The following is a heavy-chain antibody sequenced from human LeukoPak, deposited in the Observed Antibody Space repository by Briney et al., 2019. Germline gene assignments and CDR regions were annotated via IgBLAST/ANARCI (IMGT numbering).Heavy chain of an antibody. CDR1: GFTFSNYA. D-gene: IGHD2-2*01. CDR2: ISGSGGST. CDR3: AKDKAGVVPPATHFDF. V-gene: IGHV3-23*01. Sequence: PGGSLRLSCAASGFTFSNYAMSWVRQAPGKGLEWVSAISGSGGSTYYADSVKGRFTISRDNSKNTLYLQMNSLRAEDTAVYYCAKDKAGVVPPATHFDFWGQGTLVTVSS. J-gene: IGHJ4*02.